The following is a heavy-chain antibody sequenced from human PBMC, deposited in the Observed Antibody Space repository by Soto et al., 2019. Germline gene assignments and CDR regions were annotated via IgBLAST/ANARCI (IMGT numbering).Heavy chain of an antibody. CDR2: IIPILGIA. CDR3: AREPYGDYSGY. CDR1: GGTFSSYT. J-gene: IGHJ4*02. Sequence: QVQLVQSGAAVKKPGSSVKVSCKASGGTFSSYTISWVRQAPGQGLEWMGRIIPILGIANYAQKFQGRVTITADKPTSTAYMELSSLRSEDTAVYYCAREPYGDYSGYWGQGTLVTVSS. V-gene: IGHV1-69*08. D-gene: IGHD4-17*01.